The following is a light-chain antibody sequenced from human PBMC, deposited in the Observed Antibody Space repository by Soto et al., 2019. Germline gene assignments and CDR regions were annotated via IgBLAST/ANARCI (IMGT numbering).Light chain of an antibody. CDR2: KAS. Sequence: DIQMTQSPSTLSASIGDIVTIICRASQSISSWLAWYQQKPGKAPKLLIYKASSLESGVPSRFSGSGSGTEFTLTISSLQPDDFATYYCQQYNSYAWTFGQGTKVDIK. CDR1: QSISSW. V-gene: IGKV1-5*03. CDR3: QQYNSYAWT. J-gene: IGKJ1*01.